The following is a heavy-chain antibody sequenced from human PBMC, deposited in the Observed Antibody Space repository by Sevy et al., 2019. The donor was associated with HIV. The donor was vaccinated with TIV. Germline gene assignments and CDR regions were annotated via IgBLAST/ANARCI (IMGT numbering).Heavy chain of an antibody. CDR2: ISSNSDHI. V-gene: IGHV3-21*01. D-gene: IGHD1-1*01. CDR3: ARDGGWYNYAPSDY. CDR1: GFIFNSYS. Sequence: GGSLRLSCAASGFIFNSYSMNWVRQAPGKGLEWVSFISSNSDHIYYADSVRGRFTISRDNAKNSLFLQMNSLRPEDTAVYYCARDGGWYNYAPSDYWGQGTLVTVSS. J-gene: IGHJ4*02.